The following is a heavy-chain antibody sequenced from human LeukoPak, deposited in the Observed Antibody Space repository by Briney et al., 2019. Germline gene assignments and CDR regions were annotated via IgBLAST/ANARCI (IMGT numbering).Heavy chain of an antibody. V-gene: IGHV3-7*01. CDR2: IMQDGSDK. J-gene: IGHJ4*02. CDR3: ARAGRLQYGDYVAFDY. D-gene: IGHD4-17*01. Sequence: GGSLRLSCAASGFTLSIYWMSWVRQAPGKGLEWVVNIMQDGSDKSYVDSVKGRFTISRDNAKNSLYLQMNSLRAEDTAVYYCARAGRLQYGDYVAFDYWGQGTLVTVSS. CDR1: GFTLSIYW.